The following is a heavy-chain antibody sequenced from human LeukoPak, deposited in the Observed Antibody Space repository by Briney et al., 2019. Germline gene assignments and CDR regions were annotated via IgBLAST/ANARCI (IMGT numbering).Heavy chain of an antibody. CDR2: ISRSSSYI. V-gene: IGHV3-21*01. CDR3: AREVVGASSGDY. J-gene: IGHJ4*02. CDR1: GFTFSSYS. D-gene: IGHD1-26*01. Sequence: PGGSLRISCAASGFTFSSYSMNWVRQAPGKGLEWVSSISRSSSYIYYADSVKGRFTISRDNAKNSLYLQMNSLRAEDTAVYYCAREVVGASSGDYWGQGTLVTVSS.